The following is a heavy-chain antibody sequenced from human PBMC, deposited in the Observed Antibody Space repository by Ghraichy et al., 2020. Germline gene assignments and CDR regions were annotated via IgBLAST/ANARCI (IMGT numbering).Heavy chain of an antibody. J-gene: IGHJ6*02. V-gene: IGHV1-2*02. D-gene: IGHD6-13*01. CDR1: GFTLNDFY. CDR2: INPNSGGT. CDR3: ARDRADRDISWYAGGNSYHCGLDG. Sequence: ASVKVSCKASGFTLNDFYMYWVRQAPGQGLEWMGWINPNSGGTRYAQKFQGRVHLTRDTSISTAYMELSRLRGDDTAVYYCARDRADRDISWYAGGNSYHCGLDGWGQGTTVTGSS.